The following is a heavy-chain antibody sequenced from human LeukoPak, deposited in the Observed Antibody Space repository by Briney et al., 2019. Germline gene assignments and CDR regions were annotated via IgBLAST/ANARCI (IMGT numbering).Heavy chain of an antibody. D-gene: IGHD1-26*01. V-gene: IGHV3-30*18. CDR3: AKGYSGYLDY. J-gene: IGHJ4*02. Sequence: GGSLRLSCAASGFTFSSYGMHWVRQAPGKGLEWVAVISYDGSNKYYADSVKGRFTISRDNSKNTLYLQMNSLRAEDTAVYYCAKGYSGYLDYWGQGTLSPSPQ. CDR2: ISYDGSNK. CDR1: GFTFSSYG.